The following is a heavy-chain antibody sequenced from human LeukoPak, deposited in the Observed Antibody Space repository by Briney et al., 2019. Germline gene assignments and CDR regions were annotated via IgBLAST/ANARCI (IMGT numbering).Heavy chain of an antibody. D-gene: IGHD6-6*01. CDR1: GGSISAYY. J-gene: IGHJ4*02. V-gene: IGHV4-59*07. Sequence: ADTLSLTCTLSGGSISAYYWSWLRQPPGKGLEWIGYIHYSGTTNYYPSLTSRVTIALATSKNQFSLKLNSVTAADTAVYYCARFGTSSSRFFDQWGQGTLVTVSS. CDR2: IHYSGTT. CDR3: ARFGTSSSRFFDQ.